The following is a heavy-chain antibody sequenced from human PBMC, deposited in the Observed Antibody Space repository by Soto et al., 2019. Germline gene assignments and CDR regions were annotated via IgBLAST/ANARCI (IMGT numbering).Heavy chain of an antibody. CDR3: ARKNSGYDPPGSFNY. D-gene: IGHD5-12*01. V-gene: IGHV4-30-4*01. CDR2: IYYSGST. Sequence: QVLLQESGPGLVQPSQTLSLTCTVSGGSISSSYYYWSWIRQPPGKGLEWIGYIYYSGSTYYNPSLKLRLPISVDPSTTRFSLKLNSVPAPDTAVYYWARKNSGYDPPGSFNYWGQGPLVTVSP. J-gene: IGHJ4*02. CDR1: GGSISSSYYY.